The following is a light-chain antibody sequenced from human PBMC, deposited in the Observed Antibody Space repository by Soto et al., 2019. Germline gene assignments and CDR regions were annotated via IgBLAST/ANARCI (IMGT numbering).Light chain of an antibody. V-gene: IGKV1-12*01. CDR3: QRCNSFPFT. CDR2: SAS. Sequence: DIQMTQSPSSVSSSVGDRVTITCRASQNIDNWLAWYQHKPGNAPPILIYSASTLQSGVPSRFSGSGSGTDFSLTISGLQPEDFATCFSQRCNSFPFTFGQGTRLEI. J-gene: IGKJ5*01. CDR1: QNIDNW.